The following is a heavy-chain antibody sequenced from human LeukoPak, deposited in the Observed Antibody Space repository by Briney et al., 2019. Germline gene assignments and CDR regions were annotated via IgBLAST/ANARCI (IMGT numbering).Heavy chain of an antibody. D-gene: IGHD3-10*01. CDR1: GGSISSYY. Sequence: SETLSLTCTVSGGSISSYYWSWIRQPPGKGLEWIAYIYYSGSTNYNPSLKSRVTISVDTSKNQFSLKLSSVTAADTAVYYCARPMVRGVIHAFDIWGQGTMVTVSS. CDR3: ARPMVRGVIHAFDI. CDR2: IYYSGST. J-gene: IGHJ3*02. V-gene: IGHV4-59*01.